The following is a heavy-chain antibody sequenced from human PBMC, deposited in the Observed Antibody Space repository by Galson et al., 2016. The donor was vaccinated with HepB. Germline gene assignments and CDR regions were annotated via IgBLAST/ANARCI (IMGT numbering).Heavy chain of an antibody. J-gene: IGHJ6*04. CDR2: IKQDGSDK. D-gene: IGHD2-15*01. Sequence: SLRLSCAASGFTFSSHWMSWVRQAPGRGLEWVANIKQDGSDKHYVDSVKGRLTVSRDNARKSMFLQMESLRVDDTAVYYCARRLSVLVIAARGWGYGMDVWGKGTTVTVSS. V-gene: IGHV3-7*01. CDR3: ARRLSVLVIAARGWGYGMDV. CDR1: GFTFSSHW.